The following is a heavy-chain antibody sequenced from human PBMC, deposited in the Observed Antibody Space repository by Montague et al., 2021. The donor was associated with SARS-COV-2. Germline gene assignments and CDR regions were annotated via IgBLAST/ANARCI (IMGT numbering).Heavy chain of an antibody. Sequence: SETLSLTCSVSSGSIISSGYYWGWIRRPPGKELEWIGNIYYSGTTYYNPSLQSRGTISVDTSKNHLSLRLCSVTAADTAVYFCARGMIRGVTTPFDYWGQGSQVTVSS. CDR3: ARGMIRGVTTPFDY. D-gene: IGHD3-10*01. J-gene: IGHJ4*02. CDR1: SGSIISSGYY. V-gene: IGHV4-39*02. CDR2: IYYSGTT.